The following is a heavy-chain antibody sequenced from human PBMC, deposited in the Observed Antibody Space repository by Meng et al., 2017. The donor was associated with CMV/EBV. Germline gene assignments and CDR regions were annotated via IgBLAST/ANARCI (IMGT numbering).Heavy chain of an antibody. CDR1: GGSISSSNW. J-gene: IGHJ4*02. Sequence: GVLRLSCAVSGGSISSSNWWSWVRQPPGKGLEWIGEIYHSGSTNYNPSLKSPVTISVDKSKNQFSLKLSSVTAADTAVYYCARADSSGYDFDYWGQGTLVTVSS. V-gene: IGHV4-4*02. CDR2: IYHSGST. CDR3: ARADSSGYDFDY. D-gene: IGHD3-22*01.